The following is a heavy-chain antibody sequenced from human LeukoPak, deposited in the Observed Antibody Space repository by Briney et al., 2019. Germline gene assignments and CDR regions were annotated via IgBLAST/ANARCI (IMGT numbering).Heavy chain of an antibody. CDR1: GCTFTGYY. CDR2: INPNSGGT. CDR3: ARPVVASKSALDY. J-gene: IGHJ4*02. V-gene: IGHV1-2*02. D-gene: IGHD5-12*01. Sequence: ASVKVSCKASGCTFTGYYMRWVRQAPGQGLEWMGWINPNSGGTNYAQKFQGRVTMTRDTSISTAYMELSRLRSDDTAVYYCARPVVASKSALDYWGQGTLVTVSS.